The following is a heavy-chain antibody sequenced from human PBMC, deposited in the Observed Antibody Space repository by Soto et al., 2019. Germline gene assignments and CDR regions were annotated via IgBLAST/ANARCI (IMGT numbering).Heavy chain of an antibody. Sequence: GGSLRLSCISSGFTFRTYTMNWVRQAPGKGLERVSGIRGFSPYTFYAESVKGRFTISRDNAKNSLYLQMDSLRAEDTAVYYCARDRGYDAHDYYYNAMDVWGQGTTVTVSS. V-gene: IGHV3-21*01. J-gene: IGHJ6*02. CDR2: IRGFSPYT. CDR1: GFTFRTYT. CDR3: ARDRGYDAHDYYYNAMDV. D-gene: IGHD3-10*01.